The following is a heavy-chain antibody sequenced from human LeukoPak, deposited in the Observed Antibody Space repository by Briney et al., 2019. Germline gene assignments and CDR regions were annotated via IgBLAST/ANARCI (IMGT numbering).Heavy chain of an antibody. CDR2: ISGDGGST. CDR1: GFIFDDHA. CDR3: GKDYGSGSYYFYALDV. V-gene: IGHV3-43*02. Sequence: GGSLRLSCAASGFIFDDHAMHWVRQAPGQGLEWVSLISGDGGSTYYADSVKGRFTISRDNSRNSLYLQMNSLRTEDTAFYYCGKDYGSGSYYFYALDVWGQGTTVTVSS. D-gene: IGHD3-10*01. J-gene: IGHJ6*02.